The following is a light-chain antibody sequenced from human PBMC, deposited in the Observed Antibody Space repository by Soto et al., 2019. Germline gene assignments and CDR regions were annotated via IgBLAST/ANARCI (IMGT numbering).Light chain of an antibody. CDR2: ENH. CDR3: QSYYGSTPVV. J-gene: IGLJ2*01. CDR1: SGSLASSY. V-gene: IGLV6-57*01. Sequence: NFILTQPHSVSESPGKTVIISCTRSSGSLASSYVQWFQQRPGSSPTTVIYENHQRPSGVSDRFSGSVDSSSNSASLTISGLKTEDAGDYYCQSYYGSTPVVFGGGTKLTVL.